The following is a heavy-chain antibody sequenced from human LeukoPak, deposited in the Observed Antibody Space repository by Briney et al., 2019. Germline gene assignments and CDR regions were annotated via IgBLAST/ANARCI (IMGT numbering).Heavy chain of an antibody. D-gene: IGHD2-2*02. J-gene: IGHJ4*02. V-gene: IGHV3-9*03. CDR1: GFTFSSYA. CDR2: ISWNSGSI. CDR3: AKDENEYQLLYAFDY. Sequence: PGGSLRLSCAASGFTFSSYAMHWVRQAPGKGLEWVSGISWNSGSIGYADSVKGRFTISRDNAKNSLYLQMNSLRPEDMALYYCAKDENEYQLLYAFDYWGQGTLVIVSS.